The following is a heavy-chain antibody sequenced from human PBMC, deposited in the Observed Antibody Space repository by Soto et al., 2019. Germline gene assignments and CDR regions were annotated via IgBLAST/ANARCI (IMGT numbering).Heavy chain of an antibody. CDR2: INQDGSEK. Sequence: EVQLVESGGGLVQPGGSLRLSCEASGFTFSNYWMSWVRQAPGKGLEWVANINQDGSEKYFVGSVNGRFTISRDNAKNSLLLQGNSLRAEDTAVYYCAREKRANGYFDYWGQGTLVTVSS. CDR1: GFTFSNYW. V-gene: IGHV3-7*01. J-gene: IGHJ4*02. CDR3: AREKRANGYFDY. D-gene: IGHD6-25*01.